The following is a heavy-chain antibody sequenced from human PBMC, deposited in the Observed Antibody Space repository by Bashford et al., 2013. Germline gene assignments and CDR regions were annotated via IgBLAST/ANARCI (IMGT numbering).Heavy chain of an antibody. V-gene: IGHV4-59*01. CDR3: ARGSHTGYYHVEY. D-gene: IGHD3-9*01. CDR1: GGSINSYY. Sequence: SETLSLTCTVSGGSINSYYWSWIRQPPGKGLEWIGYIHYTGNTNYNPSLKSRVTISVDTSNNRFSLNLRSVTAADTAVYYCARGSHTGYYHVEYWGQGSRGHRLL. J-gene: IGHJ4*02. CDR2: IHYTGNT.